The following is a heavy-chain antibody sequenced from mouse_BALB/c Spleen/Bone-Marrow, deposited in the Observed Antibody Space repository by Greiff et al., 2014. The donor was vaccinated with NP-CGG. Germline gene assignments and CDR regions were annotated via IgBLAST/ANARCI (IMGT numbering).Heavy chain of an antibody. D-gene: IGHD2-4*01. CDR3: TRGGLQHYAMDY. Sequence: VQLQQSGAELVRPGASVKLSCKASGYTFTDYEMHWVKQTPEHGLEWIGSIYPGSGGTAYNQKFKGKATLTAAKSSCTTYMERSSLEDEDSAYYDSTRGGLQHYAMDYWGQGTSVTVSS. CDR1: GYTFTDYE. J-gene: IGHJ4*01. V-gene: IGHV1-15*01. CDR2: IYPGSGGT.